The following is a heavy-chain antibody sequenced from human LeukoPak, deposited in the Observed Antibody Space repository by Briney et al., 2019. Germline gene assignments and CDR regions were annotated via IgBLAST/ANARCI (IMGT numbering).Heavy chain of an antibody. D-gene: IGHD6-13*01. V-gene: IGHV1-69*05. CDR2: IIPIFGTA. CDR1: GGTFSGYA. J-gene: IGHJ4*02. CDR3: ARGQDWAAAGTGYYFDY. Sequence: ASVKVSCKASGGTFSGYAISWVRQAPGQGLEWMGRIIPIFGTANYAQKFQGRVTIATDESTSTAYMELSSLRSEDTAVYYCARGQDWAAAGTGYYFDYWGQGTLVTVSS.